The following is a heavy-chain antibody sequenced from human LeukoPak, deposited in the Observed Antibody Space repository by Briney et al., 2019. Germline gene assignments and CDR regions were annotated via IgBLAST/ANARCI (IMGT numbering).Heavy chain of an antibody. CDR3: AARPRGITMIVVATDY. D-gene: IGHD3-22*01. J-gene: IGHJ4*02. V-gene: IGHV1-46*01. Sequence: ASVKVSCKVSGYTFTSYYMHWVRQAPGQGLEWMGIINPSGGSTSYAQKFQGRVTMTRDMSTSTVYMELSSLRPEDTAVYYCAARPRGITMIVVATDYWGQGTLVTVSS. CDR1: GYTFTSYY. CDR2: INPSGGST.